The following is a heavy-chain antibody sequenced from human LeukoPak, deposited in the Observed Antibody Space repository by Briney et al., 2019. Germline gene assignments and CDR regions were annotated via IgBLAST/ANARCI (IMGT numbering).Heavy chain of an antibody. D-gene: IGHD3-3*01. V-gene: IGHV3-49*04. CDR3: TRDNFWSGYSTFDY. J-gene: IGHJ4*02. CDR1: GFTFGDYA. Sequence: GGSLRLSCTASGFTFGDYAMSWVRQAPGKGLEWVGFIRSKAYGGTTEYAASVKGRFTISRDDSKSIAYLQMKSLKTEDTAVYYCTRDNFWSGYSTFDYWGQGTLVTVSS. CDR2: IRSKAYGGTT.